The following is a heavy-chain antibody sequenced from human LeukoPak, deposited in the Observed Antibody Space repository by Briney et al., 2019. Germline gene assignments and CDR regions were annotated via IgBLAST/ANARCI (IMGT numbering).Heavy chain of an antibody. CDR2: CIPIFGTA. J-gene: IGHJ5*02. Sequence: SVKVSCQASGGTFSSYAISRVRQAPGQGLGWMGGCIPIFGTANYAQKFQGRVTITADETTSTAYMELSSLRSEDTAVYYCARETRDPIGYCSGGSCWTFDPWGQGTLVTVSS. CDR1: GGTFSSYA. CDR3: ARETRDPIGYCSGGSCWTFDP. V-gene: IGHV1-69*01. D-gene: IGHD2-15*01.